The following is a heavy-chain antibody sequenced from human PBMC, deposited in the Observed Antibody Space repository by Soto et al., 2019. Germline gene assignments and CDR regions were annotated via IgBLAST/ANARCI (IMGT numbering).Heavy chain of an antibody. D-gene: IGHD3-22*01. CDR2: IYHSGST. CDR1: GGSISSSNW. J-gene: IGHJ4*02. V-gene: IGHV4-4*02. Sequence: PSETLSLTCAVSGGSISSSNWWSWVRQPPGKGLEWIGEIYHSGSTNYNPSLKGRVTISVDKSKNQFSLKLSSVTAADTAVYYCARYYYDSSGYQAPSDYWGQGTPVTVSS. CDR3: ARYYYDSSGYQAPSDY.